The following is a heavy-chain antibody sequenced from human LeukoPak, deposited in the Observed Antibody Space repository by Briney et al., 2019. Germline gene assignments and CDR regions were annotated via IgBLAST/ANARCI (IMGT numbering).Heavy chain of an antibody. CDR2: IIGGGRT. Sequence: GGSLRLSCAASGFTFSTYAMSWVRQAPGKGLEWVSVIIGGGRTIYADSVKGRFTISRDNAKNTLYLQMNSLRAEDTAVYYCARSTYYSSDWKAFDYWGQGTLVTVSS. CDR3: ARSTYYSSDWKAFDY. J-gene: IGHJ4*02. D-gene: IGHD2-2*01. CDR1: GFTFSTYA. V-gene: IGHV3-23*01.